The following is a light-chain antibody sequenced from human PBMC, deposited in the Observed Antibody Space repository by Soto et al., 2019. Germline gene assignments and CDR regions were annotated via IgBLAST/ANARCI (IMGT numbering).Light chain of an antibody. CDR1: SSDVGGYNY. CDR2: DVS. V-gene: IGLV2-14*01. J-gene: IGLJ1*01. Sequence: QSVLTQPASVSGSPGQSITISCTGTSSDVGGYNYVSWYQQHPGKAPELMIYDVSNRPSGVSNRFSGSKSGNTASLTISGLQAEDEADYYCRSYTSSSIYVFGTGTKVTVL. CDR3: RSYTSSSIYV.